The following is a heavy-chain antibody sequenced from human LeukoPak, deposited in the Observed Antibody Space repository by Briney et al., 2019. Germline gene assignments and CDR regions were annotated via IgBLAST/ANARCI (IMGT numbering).Heavy chain of an antibody. J-gene: IGHJ3*02. D-gene: IGHD6-13*01. CDR1: GGSISSSNW. V-gene: IGHV4-4*02. CDR2: IYHSEST. Sequence: PSETLSLTCAVSGGSISSSNWWSWVRQPPGKGLEWIGEIYHSESTNYNPSLKSRVTISVDASKNQFSLKLSSVTAADTAVYYCASTPLGIAAAGNAFDIWGQGTMVTVSS. CDR3: ASTPLGIAAAGNAFDI.